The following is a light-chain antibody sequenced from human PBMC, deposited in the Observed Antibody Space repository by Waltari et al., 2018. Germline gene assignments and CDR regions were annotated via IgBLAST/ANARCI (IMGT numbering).Light chain of an antibody. J-gene: IGLJ3*02. CDR2: DVS. CDR1: SRDVGGYNY. Sequence: QSALTQPASVSGSPGQSITISCTGTSRDVGGYNYVSWYQQHPGKAPKLIIFDVSNRPSGVSNRFSGSKSGNTASLTISGLQAEDEADYYCSSYIGNDNFEVFGGGTKLTVL. V-gene: IGLV2-14*03. CDR3: SSYIGNDNFEV.